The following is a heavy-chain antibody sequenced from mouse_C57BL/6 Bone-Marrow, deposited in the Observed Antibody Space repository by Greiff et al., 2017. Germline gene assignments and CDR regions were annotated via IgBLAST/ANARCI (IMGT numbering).Heavy chain of an antibody. CDR2: IDPSDSYT. V-gene: IGHV1-69*01. Sequence: QVQLQQPGAELVMPGASVKLSCKASGYTFTSYWMHWVKQRPGQGLEWIGEIDPSDSYTNYNQKFKGKSTLTVDKSSSTAYMQLSSLTSEDSAVYYFAREGIYYGSSSFDYWCQGTTLTVSS. D-gene: IGHD1-1*01. CDR3: AREGIYYGSSSFDY. J-gene: IGHJ2*01. CDR1: GYTFTSYW.